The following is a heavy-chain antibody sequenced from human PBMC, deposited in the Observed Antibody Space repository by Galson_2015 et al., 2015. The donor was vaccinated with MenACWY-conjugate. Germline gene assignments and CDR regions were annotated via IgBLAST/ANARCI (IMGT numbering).Heavy chain of an antibody. D-gene: IGHD4-11*01. Sequence: SLRLSCAASGFTFSSCSMNWVRQAPGKGLEWVAYISSTSNTVYYADSVKGRFTVSRDNAENSLYLQMNSLRAEDTAVYYCARPGNTVSYPYYYGMDVWGQGTTVTVSS. CDR3: ARPGNTVSYPYYYGMDV. J-gene: IGHJ6*02. CDR2: ISSTSNTV. CDR1: GFTFSSCS. V-gene: IGHV3-48*04.